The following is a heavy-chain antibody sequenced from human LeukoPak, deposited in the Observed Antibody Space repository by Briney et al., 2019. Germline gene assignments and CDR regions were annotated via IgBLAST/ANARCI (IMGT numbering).Heavy chain of an antibody. CDR3: ARDGDAVSPAIAGAFDL. J-gene: IGHJ3*01. CDR2: IYYSGST. V-gene: IGHV4-59*01. CDR1: GGSISSYY. D-gene: IGHD2-21*02. Sequence: PSETLSLTCTVSGGSISSYYWSWIRQPPGKGLEWIGYIYYSGSTNYNPSLKSRVTISVDTSKNQFSLKLSSVTAADTAVYYCARDGDAVSPAIAGAFDLWGRGTMVTVSS.